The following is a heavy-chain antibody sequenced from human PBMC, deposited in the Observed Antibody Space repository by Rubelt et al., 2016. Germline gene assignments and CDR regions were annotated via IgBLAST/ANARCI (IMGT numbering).Heavy chain of an antibody. J-gene: IGHJ5*02. CDR1: TFSSYS. CDR3: ARVALAYCGGDCLVWFDP. V-gene: IGHV3-48*01. Sequence: TFSSYSMNWVRQAPGKGLEWVSYISSSSSTIYYADSVKGRFTISRDNSKNTLYLQMNSLRAEDTAVYYCARVALAYCGGDCLVWFDPWGQGTLVTVSS. D-gene: IGHD2-21*02. CDR2: ISSSSSTI.